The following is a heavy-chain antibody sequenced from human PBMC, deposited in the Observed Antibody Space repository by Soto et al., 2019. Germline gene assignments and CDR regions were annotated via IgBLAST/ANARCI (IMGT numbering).Heavy chain of an antibody. CDR2: ISGSGGST. Sequence: GGSLRLSCAASGFTFSSYAMSWVRQAPGKGLEWVSAISGSGGSTYYADSVKGRFTISRDNSKNTLYLQMNSLRAEDTAVYYCAKDPTNGPTDYYDSSGYYDYWGQGTLVTVSS. D-gene: IGHD3-22*01. CDR3: AKDPTNGPTDYYDSSGYYDY. J-gene: IGHJ4*02. V-gene: IGHV3-23*01. CDR1: GFTFSSYA.